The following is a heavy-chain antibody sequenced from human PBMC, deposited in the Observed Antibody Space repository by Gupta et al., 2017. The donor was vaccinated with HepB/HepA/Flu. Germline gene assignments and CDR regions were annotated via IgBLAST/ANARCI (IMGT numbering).Heavy chain of an antibody. CDR2: IYYSGIS. CDR3: ARQPSYSLNIYYYYYMDV. V-gene: IGHV4-39*01. Sequence: QLQLQESGHGLAKPSETMSPTCTVFGGSMSSSQYSCGGVRQPPGKGLGWIASIYYSGISYYKPSLKSRLTISIDTSKNQFSLKLNSVTAADTAIYYCARQPSYSLNIYYYYYMDVWGKGTTVTVSS. CDR1: GGSMSSSQYS. J-gene: IGHJ6*03. D-gene: IGHD2-21*01.